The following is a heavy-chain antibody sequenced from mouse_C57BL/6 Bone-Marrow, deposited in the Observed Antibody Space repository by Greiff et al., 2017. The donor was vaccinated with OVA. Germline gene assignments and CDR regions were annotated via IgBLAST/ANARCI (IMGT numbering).Heavy chain of an antibody. CDR2: IDPSDSYT. Sequence: QVQLQRPGAELVRPGTSVKLSCKASGYTFTSYWMHWVKQRPGQGLEWIGVIDPSDSYTNYNQKFKGKATLTVDTSSSTAYMQLSSLTSEDSAVYYCAKVTAVAFDYWGQGTTLTVSS. J-gene: IGHJ2*01. CDR1: GYTFTSYW. V-gene: IGHV1-59*01. D-gene: IGHD1-1*01. CDR3: AKVTAVAFDY.